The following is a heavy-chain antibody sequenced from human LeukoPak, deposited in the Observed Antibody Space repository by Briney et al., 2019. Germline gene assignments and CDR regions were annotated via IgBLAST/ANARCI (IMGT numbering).Heavy chain of an antibody. CDR1: GFTFSSYW. Sequence: GGSLRLSCAASGFTFSSYWMSWVRQAPGKGLEGVANIKQDGSEKYYVDSVKGRFTISRDNAKNSLYLQMNSLRAEDTAVYYCARGSRGYYYYYMDVWGKGTTVTVSS. CDR3: ARGSRGYYYYYMDV. J-gene: IGHJ6*03. V-gene: IGHV3-7*01. CDR2: IKQDGSEK.